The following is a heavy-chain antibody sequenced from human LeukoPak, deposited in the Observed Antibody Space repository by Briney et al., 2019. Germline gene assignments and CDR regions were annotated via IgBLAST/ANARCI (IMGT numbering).Heavy chain of an antibody. CDR1: GYTFSYYN. V-gene: IGHV3-21*01. J-gene: IGHJ4*02. Sequence: PGGSLRLSCAASGYTFSYYNMNWVRQAPGKGLEWVSSISSSSTYMYYADSVRGRFTISRDNAKNSLYLQMNSLRAEDTALYYCTRDLAMYGRDPFAYWGQGTLVTVSS. CDR2: ISSSSTYM. D-gene: IGHD3-10*02. CDR3: TRDLAMYGRDPFAY.